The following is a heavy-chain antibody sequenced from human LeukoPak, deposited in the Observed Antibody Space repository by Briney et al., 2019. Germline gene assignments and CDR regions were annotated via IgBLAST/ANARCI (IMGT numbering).Heavy chain of an antibody. V-gene: IGHV6-1*01. CDR2: TYYRSKWFN. CDR3: ARDVSGPARRYDYVWGSYRYSYFDY. J-gene: IGHJ4*02. CDR1: GDSVSSNSAA. D-gene: IGHD3-16*02. Sequence: SQTLSLTCAISGDSVSSNSAAWNWIRQSPSRGLEWLGRTYYRSKWFNDYAVSVKSRITINPDTSKNQFSLQLNSVTPEDTAVYYCARDVSGPARRYDYVWGSYRYSYFDYWGQGTLVTVSS.